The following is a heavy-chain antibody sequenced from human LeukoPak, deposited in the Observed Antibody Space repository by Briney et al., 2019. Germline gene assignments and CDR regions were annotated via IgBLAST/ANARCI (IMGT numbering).Heavy chain of an antibody. D-gene: IGHD6-13*01. J-gene: IGHJ4*02. CDR2: ISAYNGNT. Sequence: ASVKVSCKASGYTFTSYGISWVRQAPGQGLEWMGWISAYNGNTNYAQKLQGRVTMTRDTSTSTVYMELSSLRSEDTAVYYCARAIRAAAGTLADYWGQGTLVTVSS. CDR1: GYTFTSYG. V-gene: IGHV1-18*01. CDR3: ARAIRAAAGTLADY.